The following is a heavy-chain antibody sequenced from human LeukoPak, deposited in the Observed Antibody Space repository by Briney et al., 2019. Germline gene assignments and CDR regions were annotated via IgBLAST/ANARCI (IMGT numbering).Heavy chain of an antibody. CDR3: ARGQGIVGVYYYYMDV. V-gene: IGHV4-34*01. CDR1: GGSFSGYY. J-gene: IGHJ6*03. D-gene: IGHD1-26*01. Sequence: SETLSLTCAVYGGSFSGYYWIWLRQPPGKGLEWLGEINHSGRTNYNPSLKSRVTISVDTSKNQFSLKLSSVTAADTAVYYCARGQGIVGVYYYYMDVWGKGTTVTVSS. CDR2: INHSGRT.